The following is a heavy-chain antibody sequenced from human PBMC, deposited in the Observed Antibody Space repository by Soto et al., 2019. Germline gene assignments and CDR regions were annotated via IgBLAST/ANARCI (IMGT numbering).Heavy chain of an antibody. J-gene: IGHJ4*02. V-gene: IGHV4-39*01. D-gene: IGHD3-9*01. CDR3: ARQPGYYDILTGYSTYYFDY. Sequence: SETLSLTCTVSGGSISSNSYYWGWIRQPPGKGLEWIGSIYYSGSTYYKPSLKSRVTISVDTSKNQFYLKLSSVTAADTAVYYCARQPGYYDILTGYSTYYFDYWGQGTPVTVS. CDR2: IYYSGST. CDR1: GGSISSNSYY.